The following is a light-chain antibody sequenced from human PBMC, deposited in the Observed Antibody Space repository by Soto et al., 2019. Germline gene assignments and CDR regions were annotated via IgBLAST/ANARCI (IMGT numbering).Light chain of an antibody. CDR3: QQYGYSPPFT. CDR2: GAS. J-gene: IGKJ3*01. V-gene: IGKV3-20*01. Sequence: DIVLTQSPCTLSLSAGERVTLSCRASQSVASTYWAWYQQKPDQAPMLLIYGASTRAPGLAERFSGSSAGTDFSPTTSRLEPAEFAVNFCQQYGYSPPFTFGPGTKLDIK. CDR1: QSVASTY.